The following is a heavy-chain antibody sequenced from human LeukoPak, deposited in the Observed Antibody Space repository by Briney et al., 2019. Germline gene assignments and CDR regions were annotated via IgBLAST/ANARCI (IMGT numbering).Heavy chain of an antibody. CDR2: IYSGGST. Sequence: GGSLRLSCAASGFTVSSNYMSWVRQAPGKGLEWVSVIYSGGSTYYADSVKGRFTISRDNSKNTLYLQMNSLRAEDAAVYYCARDRDYGDYYFDYWGQGTLVTVSS. J-gene: IGHJ4*02. CDR3: ARDRDYGDYYFDY. CDR1: GFTVSSNY. V-gene: IGHV3-66*01. D-gene: IGHD4-17*01.